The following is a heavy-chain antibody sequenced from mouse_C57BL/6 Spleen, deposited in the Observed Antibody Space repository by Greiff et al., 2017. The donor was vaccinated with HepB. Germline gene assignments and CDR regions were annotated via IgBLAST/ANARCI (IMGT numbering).Heavy chain of an antibody. CDR2: IDPANGNT. CDR1: GFNIKNTY. Sequence: EVQLQQSVAELVRPGASVKLSCTASGFNIKNTYMHWVKQRPEQGLEWIGRIDPANGNTKYAPKFQGKATITADTSSNTACLQLSSLTSEDTAIYYCASANYGNSAWFAYWGQGTLVTVSA. V-gene: IGHV14-3*01. J-gene: IGHJ3*01. CDR3: ASANYGNSAWFAY. D-gene: IGHD2-1*01.